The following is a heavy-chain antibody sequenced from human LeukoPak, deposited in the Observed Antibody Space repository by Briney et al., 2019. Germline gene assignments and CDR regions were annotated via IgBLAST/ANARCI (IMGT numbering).Heavy chain of an antibody. CDR2: IKQDGSEK. V-gene: IGHV3-7*01. CDR3: AHGSMYQLDY. CDR1: GFTFSSYW. Sequence: GGSLRLSCAASGFTFSSYWMSWVRQAPGKGLGWVANIKQDGSEKYYVDSVKGRFTISRDNAKNSPYLQMNSLRAEDTAVYYCAHGSMYQLDYWGQGTLVTVSS. D-gene: IGHD2-2*01. J-gene: IGHJ4*02.